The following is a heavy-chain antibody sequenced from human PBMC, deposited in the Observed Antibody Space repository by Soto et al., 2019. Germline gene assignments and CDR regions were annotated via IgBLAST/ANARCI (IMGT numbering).Heavy chain of an antibody. CDR3: AKAQITDYGGLYYFVY. D-gene: IGHD4-17*01. CDR2: ISGSGGST. V-gene: IGHV3-23*01. CDR1: GFTFSSYA. J-gene: IGHJ4*02. Sequence: SLRLSCAASGFTFSSYAMSWVRQAPGKGLEWVSAISGSGGSTYYADSVKGRFTISRDNSKNTLYLQMNSLRAEDTAVYYCAKAQITDYGGLYYFVYWGQGTLVTVSS.